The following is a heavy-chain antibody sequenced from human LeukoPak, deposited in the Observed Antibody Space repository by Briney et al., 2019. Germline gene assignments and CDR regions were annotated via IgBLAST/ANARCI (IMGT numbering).Heavy chain of an antibody. CDR3: ARVRGSGSYYDY. Sequence: SETLSLTCTVSGGSISGGGYYWSWIRQHPGKGPEWIGHIYYSGSTYYNPSLKSRVTISVDTSKNQFSLKLSSVTAADTAVYYCARVRGSGSYYDYWGQGTLVTVSS. CDR2: IYYSGST. CDR1: GGSISGGGYY. D-gene: IGHD3-10*01. J-gene: IGHJ4*02. V-gene: IGHV4-31*03.